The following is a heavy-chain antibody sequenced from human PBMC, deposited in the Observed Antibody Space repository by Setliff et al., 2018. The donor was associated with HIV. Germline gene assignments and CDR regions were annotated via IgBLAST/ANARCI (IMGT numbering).Heavy chain of an antibody. CDR2: IYTTGST. Sequence: SETLSLTCTVSGDSISNYYWSWVRQPPGKGLEWIGYIYTTGSTNYNPSLKSRVTMSVDTSKNQFSLKLSSVTAADTAVYYCARMGIVVVVAAPNWYFDLWGRGTLVTVSS. CDR3: ARMGIVVVVAAPNWYFDL. V-gene: IGHV4-4*09. CDR1: GDSISNYY. J-gene: IGHJ2*01. D-gene: IGHD2-15*01.